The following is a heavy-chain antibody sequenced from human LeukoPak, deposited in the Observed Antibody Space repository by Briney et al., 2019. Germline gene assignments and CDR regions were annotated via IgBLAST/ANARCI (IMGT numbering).Heavy chain of an antibody. V-gene: IGHV1-46*01. CDR3: ARGYTYYDFWSGYPEPNWFDP. CDR1: GYTFTSYY. D-gene: IGHD3-3*01. Sequence: ASVKVSCKASGYTFTSYYMHWVRQAPGQGLEWMGIINPSGGSTSYAQKFQGRVTMTRDTSTGTVYMELSSLRSEDTAVYYCARGYTYYDFWSGYPEPNWFDPWGQGTLVTVSS. J-gene: IGHJ5*02. CDR2: INPSGGST.